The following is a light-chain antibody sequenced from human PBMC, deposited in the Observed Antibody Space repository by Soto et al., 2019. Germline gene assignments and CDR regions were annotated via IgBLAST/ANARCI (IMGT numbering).Light chain of an antibody. V-gene: IGLV1-40*01. J-gene: IGLJ2*01. CDR2: GNT. CDR3: QSYDNRLKSSI. CDR1: TSNIGAGYD. Sequence: QSVLTQSPSVSGAPGQGVSISCIGSTSNIGAGYDVHWYQHLPVTAPKLLIYGNTNRPSGVPDRFSGSKSGTSASLVITGLQPADEAYYYCQSYDNRLKSSIFGGGTKVTVL.